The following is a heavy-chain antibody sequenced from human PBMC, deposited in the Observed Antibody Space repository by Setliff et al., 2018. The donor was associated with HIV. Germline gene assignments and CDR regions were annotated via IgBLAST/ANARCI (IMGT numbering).Heavy chain of an antibody. CDR2: ISHSGRT. J-gene: IGHJ3*02. V-gene: IGHV4-34*01. CDR3: ARGPLDSSGYRSDAFDI. Sequence: SETLSLTCAVYVGSFSGYYWSWIRQPPGKGLEWIGEISHSGRTNYNPSLKSRVTISVDTSKNQFSLKLSSVTAADTAVYHCARGPLDSSGYRSDAFDIWGQGTMVTVSS. D-gene: IGHD3-22*01. CDR1: VGSFSGYY.